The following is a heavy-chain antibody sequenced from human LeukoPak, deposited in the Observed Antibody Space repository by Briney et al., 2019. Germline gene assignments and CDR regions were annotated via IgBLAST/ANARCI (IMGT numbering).Heavy chain of an antibody. CDR3: ATHYYDSSGYRKFDY. D-gene: IGHD3-22*01. Sequence: SETLSLTCAVYGGSFSGYYWSWIRQPPGKGLEWVGEINHSGSTNYNPSLKSRVTISVDTSKNQFSLKLSSVTAADTAVYYCATHYYDSSGYRKFDYWGQGTLVTVSS. CDR1: GGSFSGYY. J-gene: IGHJ4*02. CDR2: INHSGST. V-gene: IGHV4-34*01.